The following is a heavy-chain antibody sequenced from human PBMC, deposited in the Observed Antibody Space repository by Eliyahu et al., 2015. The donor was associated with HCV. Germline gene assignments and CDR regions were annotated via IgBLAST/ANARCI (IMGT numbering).Heavy chain of an antibody. V-gene: IGHV4-59*01. D-gene: IGHD6-19*01. CDR2: IYYSGST. Sequence: QVQLQESGPGLVKPSETLSLTCTVSGGSISPYYWNXIRXPPGKGLEWIGYIYYSGSTNDNPPPKSRVSISIDTSKNXFSLKLSSVTAADTAVYYCASGGGGIAVAGTGGWFDPWGQGTLVTVSS. J-gene: IGHJ5*02. CDR3: ASGGGGIAVAGTGGWFDP. CDR1: GGSISPYY.